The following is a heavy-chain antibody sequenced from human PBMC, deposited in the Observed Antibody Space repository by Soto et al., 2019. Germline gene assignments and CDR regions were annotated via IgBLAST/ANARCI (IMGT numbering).Heavy chain of an antibody. V-gene: IGHV3-30-3*01. CDR3: AKDGGKDGYFGNWFDP. D-gene: IGHD5-12*01. CDR2: ISYDGSDK. Sequence: GGSLRLSCAASGFTFSSYAMHWVRQAPGKGLEWVALISYDGSDKDYADSVKGRFTISRDNSRNTLFLQMNSLRAEDTAVYYCAKDGGKDGYFGNWFDPWGQGTQVTVSS. CDR1: GFTFSSYA. J-gene: IGHJ5*02.